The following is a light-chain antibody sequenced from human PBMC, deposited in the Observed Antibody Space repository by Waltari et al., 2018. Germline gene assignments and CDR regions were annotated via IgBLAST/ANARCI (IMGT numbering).Light chain of an antibody. CDR3: TSYTNLNTWV. J-gene: IGLJ3*02. CDR1: ISDVGVDIF. V-gene: IGLV2-14*01. Sequence: QSALTQPASVSGSPGQSITIFCTGGISDVGVDIFVSWYQQVPGVAPKVIIYGVTKRPPGVSNRFSGSKSGYTASLTISGLQAADEADYYCTSYTNLNTWVFGGGTKLTVL. CDR2: GVT.